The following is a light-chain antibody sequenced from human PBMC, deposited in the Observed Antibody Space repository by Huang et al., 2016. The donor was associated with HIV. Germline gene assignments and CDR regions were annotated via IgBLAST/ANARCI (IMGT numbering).Light chain of an antibody. J-gene: IGKJ4*01. CDR1: QSVSSY. CDR2: DAS. V-gene: IGKV3-11*01. Sequence: EIVLTQSPASLSLSPGERATLSCRASQSVSSYLAWYKQKPGQAPRLLIYDASNRATGIPARFSGSGAGTDFTLTISSLEPEDFAVYYCQQRSKWPLTFGGGTKVESK. CDR3: QQRSKWPLT.